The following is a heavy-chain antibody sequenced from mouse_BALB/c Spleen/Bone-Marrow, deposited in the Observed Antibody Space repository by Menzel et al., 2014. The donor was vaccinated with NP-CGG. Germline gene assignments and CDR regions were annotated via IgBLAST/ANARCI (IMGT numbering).Heavy chain of an antibody. J-gene: IGHJ4*01. Sequence: DVMLVESGGGLVKPGGSLKLSCAASGFTFGGYGVSWVRQTPEXXXEWVATISGGGSYTYYPDSVKGRFTISRDNARDNLYLQMSSLRSEDTALYYCARQNGNYGYYYAMDYWGQGTSVTVSS. CDR1: GFTFGGYG. CDR3: ARQNGNYGYYYAMDY. CDR2: ISGGGSYT. V-gene: IGHV5-9-2*01. D-gene: IGHD2-1*01.